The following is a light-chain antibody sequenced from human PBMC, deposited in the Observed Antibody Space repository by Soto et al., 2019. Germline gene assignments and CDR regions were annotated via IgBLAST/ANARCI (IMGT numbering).Light chain of an antibody. V-gene: IGKV3-20*01. Sequence: IVLTQSPATLTVSPGDRATLSCRASQRISTNLAWYQQKAGQAPRLLIYDASDRATGIPARFGGSGSGTDFTLTISRLEPEDFAVYYCQQYGSSPITFGQGTRLEIK. J-gene: IGKJ5*01. CDR2: DAS. CDR1: QRISTN. CDR3: QQYGSSPIT.